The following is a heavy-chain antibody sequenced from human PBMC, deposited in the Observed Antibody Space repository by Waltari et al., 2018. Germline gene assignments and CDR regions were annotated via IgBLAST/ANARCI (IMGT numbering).Heavy chain of an antibody. J-gene: IGHJ3*02. CDR3: ASAHYGSGSYYNDDAFDI. CDR1: GFTFSSYS. CDR2: ISSSSYI. V-gene: IGHV3-21*01. D-gene: IGHD3-10*01. Sequence: EVQLVESGGGLVKPGGSLRLSCAASGFTFSSYSMNWVRQAPGKGLEGVSSISSSSYIYYADSVKGRFTISRDNAKNSLYLQMNSLRAEDTAVYYCASAHYGSGSYYNDDAFDIWGQGTMVTVSS.